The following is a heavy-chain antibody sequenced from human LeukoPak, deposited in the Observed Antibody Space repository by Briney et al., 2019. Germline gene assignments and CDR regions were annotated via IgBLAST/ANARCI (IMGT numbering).Heavy chain of an antibody. CDR3: ARGLSDYDYPFDY. D-gene: IGHD5-12*01. V-gene: IGHV3-21*01. J-gene: IGHJ4*02. CDR1: GFTFSSYS. CDR2: IGGSDNYI. Sequence: GGSLRLSCAASGFTFSSYSMNWVRQAPGKGLEWVSSIGGSDNYISYVNSVKGRFTISGDNAKNSLFLQMNSLRAEDTAMYYCARGLSDYDYPFDYWGQGTLVTVSS.